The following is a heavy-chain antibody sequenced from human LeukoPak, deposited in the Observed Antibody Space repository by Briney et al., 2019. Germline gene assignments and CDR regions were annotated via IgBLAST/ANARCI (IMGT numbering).Heavy chain of an antibody. CDR3: ARGTTSMIVPIS. CDR2: ISYDGSNK. J-gene: IGHJ5*02. CDR1: GFTFSSYG. Sequence: PGGSLRLSCAASGFTFSSYGMHWVRQAPGKGLEWVAVISYDGSNKYYADSVKGRFTISRDNSKNTLYLQMNSLRAEDTAVYYCARGTTSMIVPISWGQGTLVTVSS. V-gene: IGHV3-30*03. D-gene: IGHD3-22*01.